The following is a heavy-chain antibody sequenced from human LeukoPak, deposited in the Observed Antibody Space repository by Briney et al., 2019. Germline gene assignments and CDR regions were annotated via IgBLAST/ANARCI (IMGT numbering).Heavy chain of an antibody. J-gene: IGHJ3*02. CDR3: ARAWDYYDSSGTESAFDI. D-gene: IGHD3-22*01. Sequence: ASVKVSCKASGGTFSSYAISWVRQAPGQGLEWMGWINPNSGGTNYAQKFQGRVTMTRDTSISTAYMELSRLRSDDTAVYYCARAWDYYDSSGTESAFDIWGQGTMVTVSS. V-gene: IGHV1-2*02. CDR2: INPNSGGT. CDR1: GGTFSSYA.